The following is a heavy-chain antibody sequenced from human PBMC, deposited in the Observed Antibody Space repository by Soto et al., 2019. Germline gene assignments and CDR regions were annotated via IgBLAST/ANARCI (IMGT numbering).Heavy chain of an antibody. CDR2: ISTTNSYI. Sequence: EVQLVESGGGLVKPGGSLRLSCAASGFRFSTYSMNWVRQAPGKGLEWVASISTTNSYIYYADSVRGRFTISRDNAKNSRFLQMNSLRAEDTAVYYCTTDPGSGSIGYFPFDYWGQGTLVTVPS. CDR1: GFRFSTYS. J-gene: IGHJ4*02. D-gene: IGHD3-22*01. V-gene: IGHV3-21*01. CDR3: TTDPGSGSIGYFPFDY.